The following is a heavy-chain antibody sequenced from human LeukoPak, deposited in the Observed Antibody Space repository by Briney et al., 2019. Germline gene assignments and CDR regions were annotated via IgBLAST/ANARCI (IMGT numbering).Heavy chain of an antibody. CDR2: IYYSGST. D-gene: IGHD3-9*01. J-gene: IGHJ6*02. CDR3: ASLRYDAISMDV. Sequence: SETLSLTCTVSGGSISSYYWSWIRQPPGKGLEWIGYIYYSGSTNYNPSLKSRVTISVDTSKNQFSLKLSSVTAADTAVYYCASLRYDAISMDVWGQGTTLTVSS. CDR1: GGSISSYY. V-gene: IGHV4-59*08.